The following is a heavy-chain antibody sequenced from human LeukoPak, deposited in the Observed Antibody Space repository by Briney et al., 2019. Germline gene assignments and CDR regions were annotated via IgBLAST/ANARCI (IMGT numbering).Heavy chain of an antibody. J-gene: IGHJ5*02. D-gene: IGHD6-6*01. CDR3: ARGGYRGARPYNWFDP. Sequence: SETLSLTCTVSGGSISSYYWSWIRQPAGKGLEWIGRIYTSGSTNYNPSLKSRVTISVDTSKNQFSLKLSSVTAADTAVYYCARGGYRGARPYNWFDPWGQGTLVTVSS. V-gene: IGHV4-4*07. CDR2: IYTSGST. CDR1: GGSISSYY.